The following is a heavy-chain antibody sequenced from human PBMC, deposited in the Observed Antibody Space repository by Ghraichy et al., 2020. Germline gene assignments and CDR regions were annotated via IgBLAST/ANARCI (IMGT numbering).Heavy chain of an antibody. CDR1: GFTFSRYW. J-gene: IGHJ4*02. D-gene: IGHD3-22*01. Sequence: LSLTCAASGFTFSRYWMHWVRQAPGKGLVWVSRIITDGSATAYADSVKGRFTISRDNAKNTLYLQMNSLRAEDTAVYYCARAPNSSVYYPEYFDYWGQGSLVTVSS. V-gene: IGHV3-74*03. CDR2: IITDGSAT. CDR3: ARAPNSSVYYPEYFDY.